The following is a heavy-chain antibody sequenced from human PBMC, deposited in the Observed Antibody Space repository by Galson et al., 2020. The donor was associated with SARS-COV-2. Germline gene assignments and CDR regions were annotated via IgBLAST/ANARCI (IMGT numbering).Heavy chain of an antibody. CDR3: TKLLYGAGSVRVGMDV. CDR2: ISDSGGNT. V-gene: IGHV3-23*01. Sequence: TGGSLRLSCEASGFSFNNFGMSWVRHAPGKGLEWVSSISDSGGNTHYADSVKGRCTISRDNYKKMLYLPMNSLRTEDTAVYYCTKLLYGAGSVRVGMDVWGQGTTVTVSS. CDR1: GFSFNNFG. J-gene: IGHJ6*02. D-gene: IGHD1-26*01.